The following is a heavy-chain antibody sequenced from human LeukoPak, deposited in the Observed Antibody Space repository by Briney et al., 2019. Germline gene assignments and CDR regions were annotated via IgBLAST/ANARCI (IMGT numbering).Heavy chain of an antibody. CDR1: GGSFSGYY. J-gene: IGHJ5*02. V-gene: IGHV4-34*01. D-gene: IGHD2-2*01. Sequence: ETLSLTCTVSGGSFSGYYWSWIRQPPGKGLEWIGEINHSGSTNYNPSLKSRVTISVDTSKNQFSLKLSSVTAADTAVYYCARDAYCSSTSCYVGWFDPWGQGTLVTVSS. CDR3: ARDAYCSSTSCYVGWFDP. CDR2: INHSGST.